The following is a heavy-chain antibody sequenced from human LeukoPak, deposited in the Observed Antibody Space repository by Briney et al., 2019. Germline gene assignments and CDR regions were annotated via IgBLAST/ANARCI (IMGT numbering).Heavy chain of an antibody. CDR1: GGTFSSYA. V-gene: IGHV1-69*13. CDR2: IIPIFGTA. Sequence: SVKVSCKASGGTFSSYAISWVRQAPGQGLEWMGGIIPIFGTANYAQKFQGRVTITADESTSTAYMELSSLRSEDTAVYHCARVGSIAGAVHYYYYYMDVWGKGTTVTVSS. D-gene: IGHD2-15*01. CDR3: ARVGSIAGAVHYYYYYMDV. J-gene: IGHJ6*03.